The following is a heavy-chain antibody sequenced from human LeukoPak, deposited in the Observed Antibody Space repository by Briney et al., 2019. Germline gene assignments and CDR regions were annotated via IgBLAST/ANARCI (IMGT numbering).Heavy chain of an antibody. CDR2: IYDSGST. J-gene: IGHJ5*02. CDR3: ARTGTTARWFDP. Sequence: SETLSLTCTVSSDSMSGYFWSWIWQSPGKGLEWIGYIYDSGSTNYNPSLKSRVTISVDTSKNQFSLKLSSVTAADTAVYYCARTGTTARWFDPWGQGTLVTVSS. D-gene: IGHD1-7*01. CDR1: SDSMSGYF. V-gene: IGHV4-59*12.